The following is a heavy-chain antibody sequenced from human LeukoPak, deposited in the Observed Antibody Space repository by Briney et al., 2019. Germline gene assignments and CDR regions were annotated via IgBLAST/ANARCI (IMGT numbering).Heavy chain of an antibody. Sequence: GGSLRLSCAASGFTFSDYALHWVRQAPGKGLEWVAVISYDGSNKYYADSVKGRFTISRDNSKNTLYLQMNSLRAEDTAVYYCAKGSVRGLPDYWGQGTLVTVSS. CDR2: ISYDGSNK. D-gene: IGHD3-10*01. V-gene: IGHV3-30*04. CDR3: AKGSVRGLPDY. J-gene: IGHJ4*02. CDR1: GFTFSDYA.